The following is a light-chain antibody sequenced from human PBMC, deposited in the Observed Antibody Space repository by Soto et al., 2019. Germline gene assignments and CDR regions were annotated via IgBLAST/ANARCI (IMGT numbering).Light chain of an antibody. CDR1: QNISSY. J-gene: IGKJ1*01. CDR2: DAS. V-gene: IGKV3D-15*01. CDR3: QQYNNWPRT. Sequence: EVVMTQSPATLSVSPGERATLSCRASQNISSYLAWYQQKPGQAPRLLIYDASNRATGIPARFSGSGSGTEFTLTISSLQSEDFAVYYCQQYNNWPRTFGQGTKVDIK.